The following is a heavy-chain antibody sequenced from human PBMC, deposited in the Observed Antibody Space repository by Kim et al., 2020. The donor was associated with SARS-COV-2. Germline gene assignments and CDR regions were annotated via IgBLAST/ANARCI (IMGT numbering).Heavy chain of an antibody. V-gene: IGHV3-30*01. J-gene: IGHJ4*02. CDR2: K. CDR3: ASHYDILPPDY. Sequence: KYYADSVKGRFTISRDNSKNTLYLQMNSLRAEDTAVYYCASHYDILPPDYWGQGTLVTVSS. D-gene: IGHD3-9*01.